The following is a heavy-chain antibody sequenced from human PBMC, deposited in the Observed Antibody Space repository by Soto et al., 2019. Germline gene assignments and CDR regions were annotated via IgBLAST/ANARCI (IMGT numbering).Heavy chain of an antibody. J-gene: IGHJ5*02. D-gene: IGHD2-2*02. CDR2: IYYSGST. V-gene: IGHV4-31*03. CDR3: ARDRIGYCSSTSCYKQYNCFDP. Sequence: PSETLSLTCTVSGGSISSGGYYWSWIRQHPGKGLEWIGYIYYSGSTYYNPSLKSRVTISVDASKNQFSLKLSSVTAADTAVYYCARDRIGYCSSTSCYKQYNCFDPWGQGTLVTVSS. CDR1: GGSISSGGYY.